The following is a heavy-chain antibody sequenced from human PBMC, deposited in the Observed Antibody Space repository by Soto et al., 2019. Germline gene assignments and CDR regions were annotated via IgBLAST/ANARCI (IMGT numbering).Heavy chain of an antibody. J-gene: IGHJ4*02. Sequence: SETLSLTCTVSGGSISSYYWSWIRQPPGKGLEWIGYIYYSGSTNYNPSLKSRVTISVDTSKNQFSLKLSSVTAADTAVYYCAREDMAVAFDYWDQGTLVTVSS. CDR2: IYYSGST. V-gene: IGHV4-59*01. D-gene: IGHD6-19*01. CDR1: GGSISSYY. CDR3: AREDMAVAFDY.